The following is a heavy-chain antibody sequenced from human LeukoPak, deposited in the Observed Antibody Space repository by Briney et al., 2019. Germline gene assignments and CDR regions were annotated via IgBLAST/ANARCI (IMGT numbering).Heavy chain of an antibody. J-gene: IGHJ4*02. D-gene: IGHD5-24*01. CDR1: GFTFSSYG. V-gene: IGHV3-30*18. Sequence: PGGSLRLSCAASGFTFSSYGMHWVRQAPGKGLEWVAVISYDGSNKYYADSVKGRFTISRDNSKNTLYLQMNSLRAEDTAVYYCAKGGWLQPFDYWGQGTLVTVSS. CDR3: AKGGWLQPFDY. CDR2: ISYDGSNK.